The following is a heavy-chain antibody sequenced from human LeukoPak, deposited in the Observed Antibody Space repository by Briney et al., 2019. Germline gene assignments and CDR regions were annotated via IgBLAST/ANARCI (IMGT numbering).Heavy chain of an antibody. D-gene: IGHD1-20*01. J-gene: IGHJ6*03. CDR2: IIPIFGTA. Sequence: GASVKVSCKASGGTFSSYAISWVRQAPGQGLEWMGGIIPIFGTANYAQKFQGRVTITTDESTSTAYMELSSLRSEDTAVYYCARVLLARRNYYYYYMDVWGKGTTVTVSS. CDR1: GGTFSSYA. V-gene: IGHV1-69*05. CDR3: ARVLLARRNYYYYYMDV.